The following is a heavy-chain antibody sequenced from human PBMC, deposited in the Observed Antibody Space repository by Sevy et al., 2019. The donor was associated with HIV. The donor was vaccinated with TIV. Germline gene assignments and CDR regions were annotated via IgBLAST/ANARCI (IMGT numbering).Heavy chain of an antibody. CDR1: GYTFTNYE. CDR2: MNPNSGET. D-gene: IGHD3-10*01. Sequence: ASVKVSCKASGYTFTNYEINWVRQATGQGLEWMGRMNPNSGETGYAPQFHGRVTMTRNTSLKIHYMELSSLTSDDTAVYYCARDEQRPYYYGSGNMGHWGQGTLVTVSS. J-gene: IGHJ4*02. CDR3: ARDEQRPYYYGSGNMGH. V-gene: IGHV1-8*01.